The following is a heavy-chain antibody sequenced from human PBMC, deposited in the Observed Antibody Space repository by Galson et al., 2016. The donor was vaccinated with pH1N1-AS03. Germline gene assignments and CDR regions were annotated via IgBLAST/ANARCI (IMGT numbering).Heavy chain of an antibody. V-gene: IGHV3-7*01. J-gene: IGHJ4*02. Sequence: SLRLSCAASGFTFSRHCMTWVRQAPGKGLEWVANINRDGSEKDYLDSVKGRFTISRDDASNSLYLQMNSLRAEDTAMYYCARGLGYGIKGYGFDNWGQGTLVTVSS. D-gene: IGHD5-12*01. CDR3: ARGLGYGIKGYGFDN. CDR1: GFTFSRHC. CDR2: INRDGSEK.